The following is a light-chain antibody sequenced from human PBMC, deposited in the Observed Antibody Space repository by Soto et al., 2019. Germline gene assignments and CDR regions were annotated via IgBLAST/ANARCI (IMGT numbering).Light chain of an antibody. CDR1: QSISSW. CDR3: QQYNSHSRWE. Sequence: DIQMTQSPSTLSASVGDRVTITCRASQSISSWLAWYQQKPGKAPKLLIYDASTLESGVPSRFSGSGSGTEFTLTISSLQPDDFATYYCQQYNSHSRWEFGQGTKVDIK. CDR2: DAS. J-gene: IGKJ1*01. V-gene: IGKV1-5*01.